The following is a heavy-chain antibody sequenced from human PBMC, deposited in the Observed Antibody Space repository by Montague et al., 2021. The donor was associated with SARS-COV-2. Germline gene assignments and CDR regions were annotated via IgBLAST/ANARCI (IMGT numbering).Heavy chain of an antibody. CDR2: NYYSGST. J-gene: IGHJ6*02. V-gene: IGHV4-39*01. CDR3: ARLVETYYYYYGMDV. Sequence: SETLSLTCTVSGGSVSSSSCYWGWIRQPPGRGLEWIGSNYYSGSTYYNPSLKSRVTISVDTSKNQFSLKLSSVTAADTAVYYCARLVETYYYYYGMDVWGQGTTVTVSS. CDR1: GGSVSSSSCY. D-gene: IGHD4-23*01.